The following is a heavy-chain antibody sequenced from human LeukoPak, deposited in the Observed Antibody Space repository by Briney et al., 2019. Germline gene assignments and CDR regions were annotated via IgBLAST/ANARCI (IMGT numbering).Heavy chain of an antibody. Sequence: ASVTVSCKASGCDFTSVGITWVRRAPGKGLEWMGWISPYNGNTRYAQKFQRRVAMTTDTSTTTAHIELRGLRFNDTAVYYCARAGPGSGWYFDYSGQGTLVTVSS. D-gene: IGHD6-19*01. CDR3: ARAGPGSGWYFDY. CDR2: ISPYNGNT. V-gene: IGHV1-18*01. CDR1: GCDFTSVG. J-gene: IGHJ4*02.